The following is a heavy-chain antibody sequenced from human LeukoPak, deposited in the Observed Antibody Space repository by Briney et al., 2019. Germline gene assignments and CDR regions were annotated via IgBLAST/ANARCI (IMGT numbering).Heavy chain of an antibody. CDR3: AILRVAVAGTGGGY. CDR2: INSGSNT. CDR1: GFTFSSFA. Sequence: GGSLRPSCAASGFTFSSFALAWVRQAPGKGLEWVSGINSGSNTYYAGSVRGRFTISRDNSKNTLYLQMNRLRAEDTAVYYCAILRVAVAGTGGGYWGQGTLVTVSS. D-gene: IGHD6-19*01. V-gene: IGHV3-23*01. J-gene: IGHJ4*02.